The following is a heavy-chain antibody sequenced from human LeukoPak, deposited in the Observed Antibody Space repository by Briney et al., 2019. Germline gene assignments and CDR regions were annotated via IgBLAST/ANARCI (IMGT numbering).Heavy chain of an antibody. Sequence: PGGSLRLSRAASGFSFRSYGMHWVRQAPGKGLEWVAVISYEGSNEYYADSVKGRFTISRDNSKNTLYLQMTSLRAEDTAVYYCAKDGIRYYYDSSGYYGDYWGQGTLVTVSS. V-gene: IGHV3-30*18. J-gene: IGHJ4*02. CDR2: ISYEGSNE. CDR3: AKDGIRYYYDSSGYYGDY. CDR1: GFSFRSYG. D-gene: IGHD3-22*01.